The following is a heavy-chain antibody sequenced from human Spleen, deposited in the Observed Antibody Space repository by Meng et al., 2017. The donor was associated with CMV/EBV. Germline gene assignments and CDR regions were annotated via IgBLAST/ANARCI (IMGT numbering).Heavy chain of an antibody. CDR1: GFTFSDYY. CDR3: AKCSSTSCRYFDY. CDR2: MDPSGGII. Sequence: GESLKISCATFGFTFSDYYMTWIRQAPGKGLEWVSYMDPSGGIITYADSVRGRFTISRDNSKNTLYLQMNSLRAEDTALYYCAKCSSTSCRYFDYWGQGTLVTVSS. D-gene: IGHD2-2*01. J-gene: IGHJ4*02. V-gene: IGHV3-11*01.